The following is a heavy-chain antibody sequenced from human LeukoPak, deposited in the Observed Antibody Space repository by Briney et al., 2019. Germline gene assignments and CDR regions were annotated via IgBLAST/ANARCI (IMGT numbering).Heavy chain of an antibody. V-gene: IGHV1-2*02. D-gene: IGHD3-9*01. CDR1: GYTFTGYY. J-gene: IGHJ5*02. CDR2: INPNSGGT. CDR3: ARSDILFGGMCTWFDP. Sequence: GASVKVSCKASGYTFTGYYMHWVRQAPGQGLEWMGWINPNSGGTNYAQKFQGRVTMTRDTSISTAYMELSRLRSDDTAVYYCARSDILFGGMCTWFDPWGQGTLVTVSS.